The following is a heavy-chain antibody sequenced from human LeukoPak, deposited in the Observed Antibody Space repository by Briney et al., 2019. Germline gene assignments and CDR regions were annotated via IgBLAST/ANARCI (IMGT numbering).Heavy chain of an antibody. D-gene: IGHD3-22*01. CDR3: ARGAYYYDTVGMDV. J-gene: IGHJ6*02. Sequence: ASVKVSCKASGYTFTSYDINWVRQATGQGLEWMGGMNPNSGNTGYAQKFQGRVTMTRNTSISTAYMELSSLRSEDTAVYYCARGAYYYDTVGMDVWGQGTTVTVSS. CDR2: MNPNSGNT. V-gene: IGHV1-8*01. CDR1: GYTFTSYD.